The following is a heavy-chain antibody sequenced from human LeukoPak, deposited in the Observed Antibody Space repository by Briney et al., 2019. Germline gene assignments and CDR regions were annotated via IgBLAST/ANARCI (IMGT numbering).Heavy chain of an antibody. CDR3: AGSPLRQLIRIDY. Sequence: PSETLSLTCSVSDGSIRNYYWSWIRQSPGKGLEWLGLISYTGIATYTPSLQSRLTISIDTSNSHFSLELKSVTAADTAVYYCAGSPLRQLIRIDYWGQGTLITVSS. V-gene: IGHV4-59*08. CDR1: DGSIRNYY. CDR2: ISYTGIA. J-gene: IGHJ4*02. D-gene: IGHD1-1*01.